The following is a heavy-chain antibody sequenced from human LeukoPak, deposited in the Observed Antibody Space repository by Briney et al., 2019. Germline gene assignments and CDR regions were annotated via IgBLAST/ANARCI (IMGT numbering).Heavy chain of an antibody. J-gene: IGHJ4*02. CDR3: AKDSFYQYQLPSDY. CDR2: ISSSSSYI. V-gene: IGHV3-21*04. CDR1: GFTFSSYS. Sequence: GGSLRLSCAASGFTFSSYSMNWVRQAPGKGLEWVSSISSSSSYIYYADSVKGRFTISRDNAKNSLYLQMNSLRAEDTALYYCAKDSFYQYQLPSDYWGQGTLVTVSS. D-gene: IGHD2-2*01.